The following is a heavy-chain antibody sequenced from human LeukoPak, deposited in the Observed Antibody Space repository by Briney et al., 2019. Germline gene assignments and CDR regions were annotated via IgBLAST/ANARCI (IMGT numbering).Heavy chain of an antibody. J-gene: IGHJ4*02. CDR3: TRFRGPGSSTLYSFDY. D-gene: IGHD3-10*01. V-gene: IGHV3-23*01. CDR2: LSGDSSSI. CDR1: QFTFNNNA. Sequence: GGSLRLSCAASQFTFNNNAMSWVRQAPGKGLEWVSGLSGDSSSIYYAASVKGRFTISRDNSKNMLYLQMNSLRAEDTAVYYCTRFRGPGSSTLYSFDYWGQGSLVTVAP.